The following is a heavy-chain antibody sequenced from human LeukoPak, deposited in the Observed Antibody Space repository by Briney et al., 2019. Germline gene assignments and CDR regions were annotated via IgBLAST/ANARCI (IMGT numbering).Heavy chain of an antibody. CDR3: ARGLITIDY. Sequence: GASVKVSCKASGYTFTSYGISWVRQAPGQGLEWMGWISAYNGNTNFAQKFQGRVTMTRDTSTSTVYMELSSLRSEDTAVYYCARGLITIDYWGQGTLVTVSS. CDR1: GYTFTSYG. D-gene: IGHD3/OR15-3a*01. CDR2: ISAYNGNT. J-gene: IGHJ4*02. V-gene: IGHV1-18*01.